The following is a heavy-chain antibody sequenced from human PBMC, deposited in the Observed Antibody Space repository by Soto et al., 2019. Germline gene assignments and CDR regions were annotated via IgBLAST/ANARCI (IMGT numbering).Heavy chain of an antibody. CDR2: IIPILGIA. V-gene: IGHV1-69*02. Sequence: QVQLVQSGAEVKKPGSSVKVSCKASGGTFSSYTISWVRQAPGQGLEWMGRIIPILGIANYAQKFQGRVTITADKSTSTAYMELSSLRSEDTAVYYCARGPATPPDFFDPWGQGTLVTVSS. CDR3: ARGPATPPDFFDP. CDR1: GGTFSSYT. J-gene: IGHJ5*02. D-gene: IGHD5-12*01.